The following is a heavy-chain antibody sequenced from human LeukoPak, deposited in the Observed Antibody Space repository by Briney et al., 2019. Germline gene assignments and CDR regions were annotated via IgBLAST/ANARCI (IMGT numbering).Heavy chain of an antibody. V-gene: IGHV4-34*01. CDR1: GGSISSYY. CDR3: ARRRQLGPGPSWFDP. Sequence: SETLSLTCTVSGGSISSYYWSWIRQPPGKGLEWIGEINHSGSTNYNPSLKSRVTISVDTSKNQFSLKLSSVTAADTAVYYCARRRQLGPGPSWFDPWGQGTLVTVSS. D-gene: IGHD6-6*01. J-gene: IGHJ5*02. CDR2: INHSGST.